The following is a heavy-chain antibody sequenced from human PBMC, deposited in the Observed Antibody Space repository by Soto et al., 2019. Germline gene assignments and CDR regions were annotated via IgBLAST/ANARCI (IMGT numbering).Heavy chain of an antibody. V-gene: IGHV3-15*07. J-gene: IGHJ4*01. Sequence: EVQLVESGGDLVKPGGSLRVSCGGSGFTLSKAWMNWVRQAPGKGLEWVGRIKSKSDGGTTDYATHVKGRFTISRDDSKNMLYLQMTRLKTEDTAMYYCARSYHTYYFDYWGRGTLVTVSS. D-gene: IGHD3-10*01. CDR1: GFTLSKAW. CDR2: IKSKSDGGTT. CDR3: ARSYHTYYFDY.